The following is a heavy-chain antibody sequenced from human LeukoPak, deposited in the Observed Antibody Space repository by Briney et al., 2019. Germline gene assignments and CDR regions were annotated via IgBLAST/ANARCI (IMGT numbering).Heavy chain of an antibody. CDR3: ATSAAGSYYFDY. CDR2: ISSSSSYI. V-gene: IGHV3-21*01. Sequence: GGSLRLSCAASGFTFSSYSMNWVRQAPGKGLEWVSSISSSSSYIYYADSVKGRFTISRDNAKNSLYLQMNSLRAEDTAVYYCATSAAGSYYFDYWGQGTLVTVSS. J-gene: IGHJ4*02. D-gene: IGHD6-13*01. CDR1: GFTFSSYS.